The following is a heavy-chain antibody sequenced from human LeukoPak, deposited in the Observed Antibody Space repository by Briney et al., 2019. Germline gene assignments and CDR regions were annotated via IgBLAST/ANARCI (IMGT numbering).Heavy chain of an antibody. J-gene: IGHJ4*02. D-gene: IGHD6-13*01. CDR2: IRSKANSYAT. CDR3: ARDSSSWSKQIDY. V-gene: IGHV3-73*01. CDR1: GFTFSGSA. Sequence: GGSLRLSCAASGFTFSGSAMHWVRQASGKGLEWVGRIRSKANSYATAYAASVKGRFTISRDDSKNTAYLQMNSLKTEDTAVYYCARDSSSWSKQIDYWGQGTLVTVSS.